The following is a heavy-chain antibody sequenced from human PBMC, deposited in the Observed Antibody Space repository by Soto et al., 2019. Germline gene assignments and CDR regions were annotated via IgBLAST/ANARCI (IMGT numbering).Heavy chain of an antibody. D-gene: IGHD5-18*01. CDR3: ARDPGYSYGYN. J-gene: IGHJ4*02. CDR1: GYTFTISA. V-gene: IGHV1-3*01. Sequence: ASVKVSCKASGYTFTISAMHWVRQAPGQRLEWMGWINAGNGNAKYSQKFQGRVTITSDTSASTAYMELSSLRSEDTAVYYCARDPGYSYGYNWGQGTLVTVSS. CDR2: INAGNGNA.